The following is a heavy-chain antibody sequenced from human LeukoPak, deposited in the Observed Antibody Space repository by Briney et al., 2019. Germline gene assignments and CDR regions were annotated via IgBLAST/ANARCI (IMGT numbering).Heavy chain of an antibody. CDR2: ISTNGDRT. CDR1: GFTFSSYA. CDR3: AKDQVPVGWFGELGPFDY. J-gene: IGHJ4*02. V-gene: IGHV3-23*01. Sequence: PGGSLRLSCAASGFTFSSYAMSWVRQAPGKGLEWVSAISTNGDRTYYADSVKGRFTVSRDNFKNTLYLQMNSLRAEDTAVYYCAKDQVPVGWFGELGPFDYWGQGTLVTVSS. D-gene: IGHD3-10*01.